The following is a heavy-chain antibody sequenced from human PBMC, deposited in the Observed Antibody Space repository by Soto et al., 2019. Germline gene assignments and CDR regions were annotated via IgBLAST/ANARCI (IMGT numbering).Heavy chain of an antibody. V-gene: IGHV4-34*01. CDR3: AGSGYYHNSGMDV. D-gene: IGHD3-22*01. CDR2: IYYRGTT. J-gene: IGHJ6*02. CDR1: GGSFSGYY. Sequence: PSETLSLTCAVYGGSFSGYYWSWIRQPPGKGLEWIGTIYYRGTTFYNPSLKSRVTISVDTSKNQFSLKLSSVTAADTAVYYCAGSGYYHNSGMDVWGQGTTVTVSS.